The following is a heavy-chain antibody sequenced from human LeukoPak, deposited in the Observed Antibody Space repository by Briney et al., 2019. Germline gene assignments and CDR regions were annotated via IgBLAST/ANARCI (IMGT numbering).Heavy chain of an antibody. Sequence: ASVKVSCKASGGTFSSYAISWVRQAPGQGLEWMGRIIPIFGTANYSQKFQGRVTMTRDTSISTAYMELSRLRSDDTAVYYCARVTLDSSGWFDYWGQGTLVTVSS. V-gene: IGHV1-69*05. D-gene: IGHD3-22*01. CDR3: ARVTLDSSGWFDY. CDR1: GGTFSSYA. CDR2: IIPIFGTA. J-gene: IGHJ4*02.